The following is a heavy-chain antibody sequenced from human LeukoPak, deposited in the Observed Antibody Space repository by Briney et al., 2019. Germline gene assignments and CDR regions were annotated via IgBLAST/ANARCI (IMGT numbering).Heavy chain of an antibody. D-gene: IGHD2-2*01. CDR1: GGSISSSSYY. V-gene: IGHV4-39*01. CDR2: IYYSGST. CDR3: ARRLTQYDCFDP. J-gene: IGHJ5*02. Sequence: SETLSLTCTVSGGSISSSSYYWGWIRQPPGKGLEWIGSIYYSGSTYYNPSLKSRVTISVDTSKNQFSLKLSSVTPEDTAVYYCARRLTQYDCFDPWGQGILVTVSS.